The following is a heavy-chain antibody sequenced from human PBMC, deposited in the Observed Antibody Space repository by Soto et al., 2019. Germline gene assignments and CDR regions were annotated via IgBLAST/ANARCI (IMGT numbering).Heavy chain of an antibody. V-gene: IGHV3-23*01. CDR3: AKAGIWGSYRYTPLAYPYYYYMDV. CDR2: ISGSGGST. Sequence: GGSLRLSCAASGFTFSSYAMSWVRQAPGKGLEWVSAISGSGGSTYYADSVKGRFTISRDNSKNTLYLQMNSLRAEDTAVYYCAKAGIWGSYRYTPLAYPYYYYMDVWGKGTTVTVSS. D-gene: IGHD3-16*02. CDR1: GFTFSSYA. J-gene: IGHJ6*03.